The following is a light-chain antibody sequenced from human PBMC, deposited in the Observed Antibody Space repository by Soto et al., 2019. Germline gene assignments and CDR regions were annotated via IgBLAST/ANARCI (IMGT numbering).Light chain of an antibody. J-gene: IGKJ2*01. V-gene: IGKV1-27*01. CDR3: QKYNSPPNT. Sequence: DIQMTQSPSSLSASVGDRVTITCRAHQDISNYLAWYQQKPGKVPELLIYAASTLLTGVQSRFSGSGSGTVFTLTINNLQPEDVATDYCQKYNSPPNTFGRGTRLEI. CDR1: QDISNY. CDR2: AAS.